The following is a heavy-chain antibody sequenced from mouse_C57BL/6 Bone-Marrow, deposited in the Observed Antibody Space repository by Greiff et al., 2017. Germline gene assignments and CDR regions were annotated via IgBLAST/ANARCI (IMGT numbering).Heavy chain of an antibody. Sequence: QVQLKQPGAELVKPGPSVNLSCKASGYTFTSYWMHWVKQRPGRGLEWIGRIDPNGGGTKYTEKFTSKATLTVDKPSSTAYMQVSSMTFEYAAVYYCARERGNSDYWGQGTTLTVSS. V-gene: IGHV1-62-3*01. CDR2: IDPNGGGT. CDR1: GYTFTSYW. D-gene: IGHD2-1*01. CDR3: ARERGNSDY. J-gene: IGHJ2*01.